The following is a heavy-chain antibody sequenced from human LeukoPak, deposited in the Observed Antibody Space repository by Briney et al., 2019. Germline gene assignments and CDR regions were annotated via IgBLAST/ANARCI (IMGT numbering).Heavy chain of an antibody. J-gene: IGHJ4*02. CDR2: INPNSGGT. Sequence: GASVKVSCKASGYTFTNYYMHWVRQAPGQGLEWMGWINPNSGGTNYAQKFQGRVTMTRDTSISTAYMELSRLRSDDTAVYYCARGPPRGSSRNGYFDYWGQGTLVTVSS. CDR3: ARGPPRGSSRNGYFDY. V-gene: IGHV1-2*02. CDR1: GYTFTNYY. D-gene: IGHD6-13*01.